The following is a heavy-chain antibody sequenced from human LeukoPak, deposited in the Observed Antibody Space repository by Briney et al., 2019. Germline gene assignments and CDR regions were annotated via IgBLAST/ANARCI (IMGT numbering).Heavy chain of an antibody. CDR2: ISSSGSTI. CDR3: ARGGKLGSSVGSLNKPFDY. V-gene: IGHV3-48*03. CDR1: GFTFSSYE. D-gene: IGHD7-27*01. J-gene: IGHJ4*02. Sequence: GGSLRLSCAASGFTFSSYEMNWVRQAPGKGLEWVSYISSSGSTIYYADSVKGRFTISRDNAKNSLYLQMNSLRAEDTAVYYCARGGKLGSSVGSLNKPFDYWGQGTLVTVSS.